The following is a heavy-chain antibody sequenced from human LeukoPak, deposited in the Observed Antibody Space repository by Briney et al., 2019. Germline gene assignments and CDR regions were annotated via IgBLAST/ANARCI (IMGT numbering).Heavy chain of an antibody. CDR2: ISYDGSNK. CDR3: ARGRVRQQLLPTSFDY. Sequence: GGSLRLSCAASGFTFSSYAMHWVRQAPGKGLEWVAVISYDGSNKYYADSVKGRFTISRDNSKNTLYLQMNSLRAEDTAVYYCARGRVRQQLLPTSFDYWGQGTLVTVSS. J-gene: IGHJ4*02. CDR1: GFTFSSYA. V-gene: IGHV3-30-3*01. D-gene: IGHD6-13*01.